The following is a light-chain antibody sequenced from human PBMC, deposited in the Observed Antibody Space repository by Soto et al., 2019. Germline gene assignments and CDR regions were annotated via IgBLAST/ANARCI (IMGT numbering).Light chain of an antibody. V-gene: IGKV3-20*01. Sequence: EIVLTQSPGSLSLSPGERATLSCRASQSVDSSFFAWYQKKPGQAPRLLIYGASKRATGIPDRFSGSGSGTDFTLTISRLEPEDCAVYYCQQYVSSVTFGQGTKLEIK. CDR3: QQYVSSVT. CDR1: QSVDSSF. J-gene: IGKJ1*01. CDR2: GAS.